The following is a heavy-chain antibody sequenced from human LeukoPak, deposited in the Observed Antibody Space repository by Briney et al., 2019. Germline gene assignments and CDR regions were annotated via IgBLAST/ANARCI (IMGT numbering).Heavy chain of an antibody. D-gene: IGHD3-22*01. CDR2: IYYSGST. J-gene: IGHJ3*02. CDR1: GGSISSGGYY. V-gene: IGHV4-31*03. CDR3: ARDYYDSSGYYRSGAFDI. Sequence: PSETLSLTCTVSGGSISSGGYYWSWIRQHPGKGLEWIGYIYYSGSTYYNPSLKSRVTISVDTSKNQFSLKLSSVTAADTAVYYCARDYYDSSGYYRSGAFDIWGQGTMVTVSS.